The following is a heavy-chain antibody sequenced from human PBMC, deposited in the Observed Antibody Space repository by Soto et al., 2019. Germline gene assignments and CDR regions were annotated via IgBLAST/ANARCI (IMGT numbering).Heavy chain of an antibody. CDR1: GFSFNTRGVG. CDR2: TYWDDDR. J-gene: IGHJ1*01. V-gene: IGHV2-5*02. CDR3: AHLMPGPLSFAY. Sequence: QITLKESGPTLVKPTQTLALNCTVSGFSFNTRGVGVAWIRQPPGKALEWLAVTYWDDDRRYRPSLTDRLTITKDISTNQVVLTMTNMDPVDPGTYYCAHLMPGPLSFAYWGQGALVTVSS. D-gene: IGHD2-2*01.